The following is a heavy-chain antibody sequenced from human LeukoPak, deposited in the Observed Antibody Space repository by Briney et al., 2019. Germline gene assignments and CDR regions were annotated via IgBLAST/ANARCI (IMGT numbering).Heavy chain of an antibody. CDR3: AKGTAPDYGDYVPFDY. J-gene: IGHJ4*02. CDR2: ISYDGSNK. Sequence: PGRSLRLSCAASGFTFSSYAMHWVRQAPGKGLEWVAVISYDGSNKYYADSVKGRFTISRDNSKNTLYLQMNSLRAEDTAVYYCAKGTAPDYGDYVPFDYWGQRTLVTVSS. D-gene: IGHD4-17*01. CDR1: GFTFSSYA. V-gene: IGHV3-30*04.